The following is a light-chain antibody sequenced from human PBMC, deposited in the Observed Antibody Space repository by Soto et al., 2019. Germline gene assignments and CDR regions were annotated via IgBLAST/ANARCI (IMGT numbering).Light chain of an antibody. CDR3: AASDDSLNGYV. CDR1: SSNIGTNA. V-gene: IGLV1-44*01. J-gene: IGLJ1*01. CDR2: NNN. Sequence: QSVLTQPPSASGTPRQRVTLSCSGGSSNIGTNAVNWDQQLPGTAPKPLTYNNNQRPSGVPDRFSGSKSGPSAPLAISGLQSEDETDYYCAASDDSLNGYVFGTGTKVTVL.